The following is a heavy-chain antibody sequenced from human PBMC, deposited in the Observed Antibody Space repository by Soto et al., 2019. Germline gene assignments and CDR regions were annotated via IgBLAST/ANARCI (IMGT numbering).Heavy chain of an antibody. Sequence: VESQILSCAASGFTFSSFWMTWVRQAPGKGLEWVANIKQDGSEKYYVDSVKGRFTISRDNARNSLFLEMKSLRSEDTAVYSCVRDRSGSYLEGFDYWGQGTLVTVSS. D-gene: IGHD1-26*01. J-gene: IGHJ4*02. CDR2: IKQDGSEK. CDR3: VRDRSGSYLEGFDY. CDR1: GFTFSSFW. V-gene: IGHV3-7*01.